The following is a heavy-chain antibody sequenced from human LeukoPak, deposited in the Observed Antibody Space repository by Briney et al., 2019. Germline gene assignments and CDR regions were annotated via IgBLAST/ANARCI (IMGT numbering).Heavy chain of an antibody. CDR1: GGSISSYY. CDR3: AKSEGLQPLY. D-gene: IGHD3-3*01. CDR2: IYYSGST. V-gene: IGHV4-59*01. Sequence: SETLSLTCTVSGGSISSYYWSWIRQPPGKGLEWIGYIYYSGSTNYNPSLKSRVTISVDTSKNQFSLKLSSVTAADTAVYYCAKSEGLQPLYWGQGTLVTVSS. J-gene: IGHJ4*02.